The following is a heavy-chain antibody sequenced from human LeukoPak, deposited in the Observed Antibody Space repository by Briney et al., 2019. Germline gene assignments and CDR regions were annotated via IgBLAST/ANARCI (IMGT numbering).Heavy chain of an antibody. CDR2: INPNSGGT. CDR3: ARDRGVTMVRGAGFDP. D-gene: IGHD3-10*01. Sequence: ASVKVSCKPSGYTFSDYYLHWVRQAPGQGLEWMGWINPNSGGTNYAQKFQGRVTITADESTSTAYMELSSLRSEDTAVYYCARDRGVTMVRGAGFDPWGQGTLVTVSS. CDR1: GYTFSDYY. V-gene: IGHV1-2*02. J-gene: IGHJ5*02.